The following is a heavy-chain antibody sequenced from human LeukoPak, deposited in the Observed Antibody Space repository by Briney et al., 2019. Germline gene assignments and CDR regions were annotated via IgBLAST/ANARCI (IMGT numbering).Heavy chain of an antibody. J-gene: IGHJ4*02. CDR1: GFTFSSYS. CDR3: ARSGLWFGDKEDY. V-gene: IGHV3-21*01. Sequence: PGGSLRLSCAASGFTFSSYSMNWVRQAPGKGLEWVSSISSSSSYIYYADSVKGRFTISRDHAKNSLYLQMNSLRAEDTAVYYCARSGLWFGDKEDYWGQGTLVTVSS. CDR2: ISSSSSYI. D-gene: IGHD3-10*01.